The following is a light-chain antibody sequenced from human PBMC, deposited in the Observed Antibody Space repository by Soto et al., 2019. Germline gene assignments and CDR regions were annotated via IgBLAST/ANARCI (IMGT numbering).Light chain of an antibody. Sequence: QSALTQPSSVSGSPGQSITISFTGTSSDVGNYNYVSWYQQHPAKAPKLMIFEVSNRPSGISSRFSGSKSGNTASLTISGLQAEDEADYYCSSYTSSSNYVFGTGTKVTVL. CDR1: SSDVGNYNY. J-gene: IGLJ1*01. CDR3: SSYTSSSNYV. CDR2: EVS. V-gene: IGLV2-14*01.